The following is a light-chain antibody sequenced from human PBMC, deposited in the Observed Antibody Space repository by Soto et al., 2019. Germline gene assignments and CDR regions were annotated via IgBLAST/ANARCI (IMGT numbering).Light chain of an antibody. Sequence: DIQMTQSPSSLSASVEDRVIIXXRTSQSISNHLNWYQQKPGKAPKVXIFAASSLQSGVPSRFSGSRSGPDFTLTISSLQPEDFATYYCQQSYSSPPTFGQGTKVDIK. CDR3: QQSYSSPPT. CDR2: AAS. CDR1: QSISNH. J-gene: IGKJ1*01. V-gene: IGKV1-39*01.